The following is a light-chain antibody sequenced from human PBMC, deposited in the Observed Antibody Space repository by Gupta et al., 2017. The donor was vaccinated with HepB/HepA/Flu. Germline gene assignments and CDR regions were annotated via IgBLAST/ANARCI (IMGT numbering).Light chain of an antibody. CDR3: QQHNHWPLWT. CDR2: GAS. Sequence: EIVVTQAPAPRSVSRGERATLPCRASPSVSSSLAWYQQKPGQAPRLLIYGASTRATGIPARFIGSGSGTAFTPIISSLQSEDVVVYYCQQHNHWPLWTFGQGTKVEVK. CDR1: PSVSSS. J-gene: IGKJ1*01. V-gene: IGKV3-15*01.